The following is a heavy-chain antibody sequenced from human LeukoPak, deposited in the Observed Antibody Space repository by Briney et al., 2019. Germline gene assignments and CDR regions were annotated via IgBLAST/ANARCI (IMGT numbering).Heavy chain of an antibody. CDR2: IYYTGST. J-gene: IGHJ4*02. CDR1: GGSISSSY. V-gene: IGHV4-59*12. CDR3: ARGVYYGSGTPLDY. D-gene: IGHD3-10*01. Sequence: PSETLSLTCTVSGGSISSSYWSWIRQPPGKGLEWLGYIYYTGSTNYNPSLKSRVTMSVDTSKNQFSLRLSSVTAADTAVYYCARGVYYGSGTPLDYWGQGTLVTVSS.